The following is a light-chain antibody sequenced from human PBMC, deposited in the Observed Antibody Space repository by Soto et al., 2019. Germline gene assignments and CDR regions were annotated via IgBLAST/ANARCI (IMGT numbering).Light chain of an antibody. V-gene: IGKV3-15*01. CDR2: GAS. Sequence: EIVMTQSPATLSVSPGERATLSCRASQSVSSNLAWYQQKPGQAPRLLIYGASTRATGIPARFSGSGSGTEFTLTISSLQSEDFAVYSCQQYHNWPPYTFGQVTKLEIK. CDR1: QSVSSN. CDR3: QQYHNWPPYT. J-gene: IGKJ2*01.